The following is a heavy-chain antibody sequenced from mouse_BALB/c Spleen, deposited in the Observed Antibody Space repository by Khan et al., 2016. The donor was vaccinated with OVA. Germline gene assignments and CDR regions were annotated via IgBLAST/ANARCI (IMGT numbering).Heavy chain of an antibody. D-gene: IGHD3-1*01. Sequence: VQLQESGAELVKPGASVKLSCKASGYAFTNYQMYWVKQRPGQGLEWIGEINPSNGGTNFNEKFKNKATLSVDKSSSTAYMQLSSLTSDDSALYDCTRGGYGGFAYGGQGTLVTVSA. CDR3: TRGGYGGFAY. CDR2: INPSNGGT. V-gene: IGHV1S81*02. CDR1: GYAFTNYQ. J-gene: IGHJ3*01.